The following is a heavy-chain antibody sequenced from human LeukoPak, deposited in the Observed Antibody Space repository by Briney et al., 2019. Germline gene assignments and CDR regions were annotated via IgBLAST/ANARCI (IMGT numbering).Heavy chain of an antibody. D-gene: IGHD3-9*01. CDR1: GFTLNTFN. CDR2: ITSGGDYI. CDR3: ARGHYDVLAASYKWAPDY. J-gene: IGHJ4*02. V-gene: IGHV3-21*01. Sequence: GGSLRLSCAASGFTLNTFNMNWVRQAPGKGLEWVSSITSGGDYIYYADSVKGRFTTSRDNAKNSLSLQLNSLRVEDTAVYYCARGHYDVLAASYKWAPDYWGQGTLVTVSS.